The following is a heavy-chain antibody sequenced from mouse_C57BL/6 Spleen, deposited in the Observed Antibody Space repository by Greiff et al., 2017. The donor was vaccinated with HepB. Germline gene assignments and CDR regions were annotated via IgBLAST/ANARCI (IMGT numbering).Heavy chain of an antibody. CDR1: GFTFSDYG. D-gene: IGHD3-1*01. CDR2: ISSGSSTI. CDR3: ARSGLYWYFDV. J-gene: IGHJ1*03. Sequence: EVKVVESGGGLVKPGGSLKLSCAASGFTFSDYGMHWVRQAPEKGLEWVAYISSGSSTIYYADTVKGRFTISRDNAKNTLFLQMTSLRSEDTAMYYCARSGLYWYFDVWGTGTTVTVSS. V-gene: IGHV5-17*01.